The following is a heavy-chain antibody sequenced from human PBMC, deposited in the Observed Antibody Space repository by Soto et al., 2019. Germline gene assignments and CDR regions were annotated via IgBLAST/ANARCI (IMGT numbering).Heavy chain of an antibody. J-gene: IGHJ3*01. D-gene: IGHD6-25*01. CDR2: ISGLNGNT. CDR3: ARDDAISGRARAFDG. V-gene: IGHV1-18*01. CDR1: GYTFSTYY. Sequence: QVRLVQSGTVVTEPGASVKVSCKASGYTFSTYYISWVRQAPGQRLQWVGWISGLNGNTFSLQDVQDRVVMTMETSTTTAYMELTSLRAADTAVYYCARDDAISGRARAFDGWGQVTLVIVSS.